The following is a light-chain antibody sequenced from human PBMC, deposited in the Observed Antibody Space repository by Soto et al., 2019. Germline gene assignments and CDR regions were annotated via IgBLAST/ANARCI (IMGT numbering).Light chain of an antibody. CDR3: QQFKTYPIT. CDR1: QSIGTL. CDR2: DAS. J-gene: IGKJ5*01. V-gene: IGKV1-5*01. Sequence: DIQMTQSPSTLSASLGAKVTITCRASQSIGTLLAWYQQTPGRAPNLLIYDASSLQSGVPSRFSGSGAGTEFTLTISSLQPDDFATCFCQQFKTYPITVGQGTRLEIK.